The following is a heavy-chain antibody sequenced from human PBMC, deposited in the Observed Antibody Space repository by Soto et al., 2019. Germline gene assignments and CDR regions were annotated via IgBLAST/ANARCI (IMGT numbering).Heavy chain of an antibody. J-gene: IGHJ5*02. Sequence: SLRLSCTASGFTFSTYAMSWVRQAPGKGLEWVSALSGSGASTYYADSVMGRFTVSRDNSNNTLYLQMNSLRADDTAVYFCAKGSSTPPTWFGPWGQGTPVTVSS. CDR3: AKGSSTPPTWFGP. V-gene: IGHV3-23*01. CDR1: GFTFSTYA. CDR2: LSGSGAST.